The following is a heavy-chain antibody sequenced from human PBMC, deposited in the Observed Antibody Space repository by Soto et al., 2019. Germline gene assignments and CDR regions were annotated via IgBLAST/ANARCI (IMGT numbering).Heavy chain of an antibody. CDR3: ARGAFGAYYSDH. J-gene: IGHJ4*02. Sequence: PGGSLRLSCAASGFTFSSYCIHWVRQVPGKGLVWVSRIKGDGSSASYADSVKGRFTISRDNAKNTLYLQMNSLRAEDTAVFYCARGAFGAYYSDHWGQGTPVTVSS. D-gene: IGHD3-3*01. CDR1: GFTFSSYC. V-gene: IGHV3-74*01. CDR2: IKGDGSSA.